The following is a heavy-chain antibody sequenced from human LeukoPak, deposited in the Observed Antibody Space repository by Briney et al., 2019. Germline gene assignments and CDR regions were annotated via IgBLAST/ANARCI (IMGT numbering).Heavy chain of an antibody. J-gene: IGHJ4*02. Sequence: SDTLSLTCTFSGGSISSHYWSWIRQPPGKGLEWIGYNSYSGSTKHNPSLKSQVTISQDTSKNQFSLKLSSVTAADTAVYYCARTSPITIFGVVTKYPGSFDYWGQGTLVTVSS. D-gene: IGHD3-3*01. V-gene: IGHV4-59*07. CDR1: GGSISSHY. CDR2: NSYSGST. CDR3: ARTSPITIFGVVTKYPGSFDY.